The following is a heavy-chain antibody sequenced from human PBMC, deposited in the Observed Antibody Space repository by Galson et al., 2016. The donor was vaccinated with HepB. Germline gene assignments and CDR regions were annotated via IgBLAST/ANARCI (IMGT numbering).Heavy chain of an antibody. CDR3: ARDLPVETAGGFDI. CDR2: MYIDGNP. D-gene: IGHD4-23*01. J-gene: IGHJ3*02. V-gene: IGHV3-53*01. Sequence: SLRLSCAASGLSVSTNYMSWVRQAPGKGLEWVSVMYIDGNPYYADYVKGRFTLSRDNSQNTVYLQMNSLRAEDTAVYYCARDLPVETAGGFDICGQGTMVTVSS. CDR1: GLSVSTNY.